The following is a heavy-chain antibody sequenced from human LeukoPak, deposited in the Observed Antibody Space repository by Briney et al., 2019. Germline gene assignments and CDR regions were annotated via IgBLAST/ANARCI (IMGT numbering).Heavy chain of an antibody. CDR1: GFTFSSYA. D-gene: IGHD3-22*01. CDR2: ILYDGTMK. Sequence: GGSLRLSCAASGFTFSSYAMHWVRQAPGKGLEWVAVILYDGTMKYYADSVKGRFTISRDNSKNTLYLQMNSLRAEDTAVYYCARDRTYYYDSSGYPTTRYYFDYWGQGTLVTVSS. V-gene: IGHV3-30*04. J-gene: IGHJ4*02. CDR3: ARDRTYYYDSSGYPTTRYYFDY.